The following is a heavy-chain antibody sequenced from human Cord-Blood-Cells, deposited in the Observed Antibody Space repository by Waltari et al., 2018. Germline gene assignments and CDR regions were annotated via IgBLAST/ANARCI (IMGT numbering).Heavy chain of an antibody. CDR1: GFTFSSYE. J-gene: IGHJ4*02. CDR2: ISSSGSTI. CDR3: ARVPYSGYDFDY. V-gene: IGHV3-48*03. D-gene: IGHD5-12*01. Sequence: EVQLVESGGGLVQPGGSLRLSCADSGFTFSSYEMNWVRQAPGKGLEWVSYISSSGSTIYYADSVKGRFTISRDNAKNSLYLQMNSLRAEDTAVYYCARVPYSGYDFDYWGQGTLVTVSS.